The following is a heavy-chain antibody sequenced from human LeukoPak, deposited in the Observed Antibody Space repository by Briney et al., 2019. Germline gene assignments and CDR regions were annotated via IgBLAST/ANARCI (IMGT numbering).Heavy chain of an antibody. Sequence: GGSLRLSCAASGMTFSHRWMHWVRQAPGKGLVWVSLIKNDGRTTIYADSVKGRFTISRDNGKSTLYLQMNSLRAEVTGIYYCTTGPSYGYEWWGQGTVVTVSS. CDR3: TTGPSYGYEW. CDR2: IKNDGRTT. J-gene: IGHJ4*02. CDR1: GMTFSHRW. D-gene: IGHD3-16*01. V-gene: IGHV3-74*01.